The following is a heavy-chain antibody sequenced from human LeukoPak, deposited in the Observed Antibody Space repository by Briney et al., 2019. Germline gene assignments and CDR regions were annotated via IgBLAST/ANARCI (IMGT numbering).Heavy chain of an antibody. J-gene: IGHJ4*02. CDR3: AREGVVVTAIDY. CDR1: GGSISSYY. Sequence: SQTLSLTCTVSGGSISSYYWSWIRQPAGKGLEWIGRIYTSGSTNYNPSLKSRVTMSVDTSKNQFSLKLSSVTAADTAVYYCAREGVVVTAIDYWGQGTLVTVSS. V-gene: IGHV4-4*07. D-gene: IGHD2-21*02. CDR2: IYTSGST.